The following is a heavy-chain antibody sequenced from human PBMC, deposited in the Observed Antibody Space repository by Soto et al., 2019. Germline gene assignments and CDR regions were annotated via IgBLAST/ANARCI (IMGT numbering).Heavy chain of an antibody. J-gene: IGHJ4*02. CDR3: PRTLYGDNVDY. V-gene: IGHV1-8*01. CDR1: GYTFTSYD. Sequence: QVQLVQSGAAVKKPGASVKVSCKASGYTFTSYDINWVRQATGQGLEWMGWMNPNSGNTGYAQKFQGRATMARNTSISTAYMELSSLRSEDTAVYYWPRTLYGDNVDYWGQGTLVTVSS. D-gene: IGHD4-17*01. CDR2: MNPNSGNT.